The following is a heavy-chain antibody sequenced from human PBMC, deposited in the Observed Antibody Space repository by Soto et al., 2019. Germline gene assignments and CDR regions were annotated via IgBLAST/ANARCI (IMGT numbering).Heavy chain of an antibody. V-gene: IGHV3-23*01. CDR1: GFFFISYV. D-gene: IGHD6-13*01. CDR3: VKASGSSWPYYFDX. J-gene: IGHJ4*02. Sequence: GGSLRLSCAASGFFFISYVMAWVRQAPGKGLEWVSAMSGSGGSTYYPDSVKGRFTIFRDNSENTLYLQMNSLRAEDTAVYYCVKASGSSWPYYFDXWGQGTLVTVSS. CDR2: MSGSGGST.